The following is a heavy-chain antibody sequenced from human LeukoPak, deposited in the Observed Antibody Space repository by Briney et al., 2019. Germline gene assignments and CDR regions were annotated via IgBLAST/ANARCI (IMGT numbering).Heavy chain of an antibody. CDR1: GFTFDDYA. Sequence: QPGRSLRLSCAASGFTFDDYAMHWVRLAPGKGLEWVSGISWNSGSIDYAASVKGRFTISRDSAKNSLYLQMNSLRPEDTALFYCAKGTGRYWTFFDSWGLGTQVTVSS. CDR3: AKGTGRYWTFFDS. J-gene: IGHJ4*02. CDR2: ISWNSGSI. V-gene: IGHV3-9*01. D-gene: IGHD1-26*01.